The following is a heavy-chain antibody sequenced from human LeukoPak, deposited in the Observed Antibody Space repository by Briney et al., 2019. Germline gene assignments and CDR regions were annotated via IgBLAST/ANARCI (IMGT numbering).Heavy chain of an antibody. Sequence: SVKVSCKASGGTFSSYAISWVRQAPGQGLEWMGRIIPILGIANYAQKFQGRVTITADKSTSTAYMELSSLRSEDTAVYYCAKAPGRWLQYLDYWGQGTLVTVSS. D-gene: IGHD3-10*01. CDR1: GGTFSSYA. J-gene: IGHJ4*02. V-gene: IGHV1-69*04. CDR2: IIPILGIA. CDR3: AKAPGRWLQYLDY.